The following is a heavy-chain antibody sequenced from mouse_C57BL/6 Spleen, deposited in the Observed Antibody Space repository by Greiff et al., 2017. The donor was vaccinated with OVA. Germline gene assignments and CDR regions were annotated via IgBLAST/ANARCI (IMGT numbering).Heavy chain of an antibody. CDR1: GFSLTSYG. Sequence: QVQLQQSGPGLVQPSQSLSITCTVSGFSLTSYGVHWVRQSPGKGLEWLGVIWRGGSTDYNAAFMSRLSITKDNSKSQVFFKMNSLQADDTAIYYCAKNDGYGSGLLDYWGQGTTLTVSS. V-gene: IGHV2-5*01. CDR2: IWRGGST. J-gene: IGHJ2*01. D-gene: IGHD1-1*01. CDR3: AKNDGYGSGLLDY.